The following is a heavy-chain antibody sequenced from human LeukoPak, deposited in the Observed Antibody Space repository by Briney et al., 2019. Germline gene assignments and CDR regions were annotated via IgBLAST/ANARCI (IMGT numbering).Heavy chain of an antibody. J-gene: IGHJ6*03. CDR2: VYYSGST. D-gene: IGHD2-2*02. V-gene: IGHV4-39*07. Sequence: SETLSLTCNVSGGSFSRSGYYWGWIRQPPGKGLEWIGSVYYSGSTYYNPSLKSRVTISVDTSKNQFSLKLDSVTAADTAVYYCARSLGYCSSTSCSTGKRMEDYYYMDVWGKGTTVTVSS. CDR3: ARSLGYCSSTSCSTGKRMEDYYYMDV. CDR1: GGSFSRSGYY.